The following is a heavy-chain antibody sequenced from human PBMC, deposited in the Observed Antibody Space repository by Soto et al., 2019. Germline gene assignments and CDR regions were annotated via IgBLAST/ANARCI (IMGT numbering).Heavy chain of an antibody. CDR2: IYNIGNT. V-gene: IGHV4-30-4*01. J-gene: IGHJ4*02. Sequence: QVQLQESGPGLVKPSQTLSLTCTVSGASISDGDYYWSWIRQTPGKGLEWIGHIYNIGNTYNNPSLKRRLTISVDTSKNQFSLNLNSVTAADTAVYFCASGLSGAKVRQWGQGTLVTVSS. CDR1: GASISDGDYY. D-gene: IGHD2-8*02. CDR3: ASGLSGAKVRQ.